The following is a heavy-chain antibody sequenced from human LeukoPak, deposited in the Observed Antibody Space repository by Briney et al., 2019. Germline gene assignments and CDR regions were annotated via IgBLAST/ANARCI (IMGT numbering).Heavy chain of an antibody. D-gene: IGHD6-19*01. V-gene: IGHV3-48*01. CDR1: GFTFSSYA. CDR3: ARGRGWSRPGAFDI. Sequence: GGSLRLSCAASGFTFSSYAMHWVRQAPGKGLEWVSYISSSSSTIYYADSVKGRFTISRDNAKNSLYLQMNSLRAEDTAVYYCARGRGWSRPGAFDIWGQGTMVTVSS. CDR2: ISSSSSTI. J-gene: IGHJ3*02.